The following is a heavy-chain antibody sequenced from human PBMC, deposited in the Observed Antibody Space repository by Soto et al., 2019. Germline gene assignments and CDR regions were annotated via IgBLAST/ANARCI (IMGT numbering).Heavy chain of an antibody. Sequence: QVQLVQSGAEVKKPGSAVKVSCKDAGGTFSSYALSWVRQAPGQGLEWMRGFIPSFGTANYAQKFHGRVTITADESTSTAYMELSSMRSEYTAVDYGARVGGSDVYWGQGTLVTVSS. V-gene: IGHV1-69*01. CDR2: FIPSFGTA. CDR3: ARVGGSDVY. CDR1: GGTFSSYA. D-gene: IGHD3-16*01. J-gene: IGHJ4*02.